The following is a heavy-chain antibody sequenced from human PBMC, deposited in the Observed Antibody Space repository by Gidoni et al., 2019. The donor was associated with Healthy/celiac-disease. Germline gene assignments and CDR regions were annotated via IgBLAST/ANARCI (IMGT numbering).Heavy chain of an antibody. J-gene: IGHJ4*02. CDR3: ARGFFGVVH. CDR2: IYSVGST. Sequence: EVQLVESGGGLVQPGGSLRLSCAASGFTVSSNYMSWVSQAPGKWLDWVSVIYSVGSTYYADSVKGRFTISRHNSKNTLYLQMNSLRAEDTAVYYCARGFFGVVHWGQGTLVTVSS. D-gene: IGHD3-3*01. V-gene: IGHV3-53*04. CDR1: GFTVSSNY.